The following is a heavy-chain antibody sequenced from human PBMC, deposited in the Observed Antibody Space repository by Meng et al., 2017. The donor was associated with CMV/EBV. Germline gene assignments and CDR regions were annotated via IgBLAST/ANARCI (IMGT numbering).Heavy chain of an antibody. V-gene: IGHV3-21*01. D-gene: IGHD5-18*01. CDR2: ISSGSSYI. J-gene: IGHJ6*02. CDR3: ARRRENSYGYYYYGMDV. Sequence: GESLKISCAASGFTFSSYSMNWVRQAPGKGLEWVSSISSGSSYIYYADSVKGRFTISRDNAKNSLYLQMNSLRAEDTAVYYCARRRENSYGYYYYGMDVWGQGTTVTVSS. CDR1: GFTFSSYS.